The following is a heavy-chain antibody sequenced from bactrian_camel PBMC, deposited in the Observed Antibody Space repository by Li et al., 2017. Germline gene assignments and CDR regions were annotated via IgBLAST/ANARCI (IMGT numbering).Heavy chain of an antibody. V-gene: IGHV3-2*01. D-gene: IGHD6*01. CDR2: IYTDGSGP. Sequence: QVQLVESGGGLVQPGDSLRLSCAVSGFTSSRAYMSWVRQAPGKGLEWVSSIYTDGSGPYYAESVKGRLTMSSDNAKNTVYLQLNSLKTSDAAMYYCANGGAVEYGGAWYEPPDNYWGQGTQVTVS. CDR1: GFTSSRAY. J-gene: IGHJ4*01. CDR3: ANGGAVEYGGAWYEPPDNY.